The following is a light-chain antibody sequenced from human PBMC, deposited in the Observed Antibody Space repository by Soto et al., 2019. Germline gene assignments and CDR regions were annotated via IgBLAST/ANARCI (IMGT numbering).Light chain of an antibody. V-gene: IGKV3-15*01. CDR3: QQYNNMWT. Sequence: ELVMTQSPATLSVSPGERATLSCRASQSVNSNLAWYQQKPGQAPRLLISGASTRATGIPARFSGSGSGTEFTLTISSLQSEDFAVYYCQQYNNMWTFGQGTKVEI. CDR2: GAS. CDR1: QSVNSN. J-gene: IGKJ1*01.